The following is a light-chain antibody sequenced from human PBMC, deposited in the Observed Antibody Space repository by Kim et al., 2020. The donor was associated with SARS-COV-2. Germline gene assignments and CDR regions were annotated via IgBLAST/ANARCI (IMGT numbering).Light chain of an antibody. CDR3: QQYHKWPGIT. J-gene: IGKJ5*01. CDR2: DAS. V-gene: IGKV3-15*01. CDR1: QSVGIK. Sequence: PPGEIATLPGRASQSVGIKLAWYQQKPGQAPRLLIYDASTRETGIPGRFSGSGSGTEFTLTIGSLQSEDFALYYCQQYHKWPGITFGQGTRLEIK.